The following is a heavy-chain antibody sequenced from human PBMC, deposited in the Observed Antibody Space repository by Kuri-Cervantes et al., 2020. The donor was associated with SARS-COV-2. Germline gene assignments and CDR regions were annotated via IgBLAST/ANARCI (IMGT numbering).Heavy chain of an antibody. Sequence: SETLSLTCTVSGGTISSGGYYWSWIRQHPGKGLEWIGYIYYSGSTYYNPSLKSRVTISVDTSKNQYSLKLSSVTAANTVVYSRARDRNGDYGSDAFDIWGQVTMVTVSS. V-gene: IGHV4-31*03. CDR3: ARDRNGDYGSDAFDI. D-gene: IGHD4-17*01. CDR2: IYYSGST. J-gene: IGHJ3*02. CDR1: GGTISSGGYY.